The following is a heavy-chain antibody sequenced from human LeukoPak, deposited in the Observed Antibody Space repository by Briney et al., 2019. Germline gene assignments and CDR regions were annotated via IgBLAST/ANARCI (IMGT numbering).Heavy chain of an antibody. D-gene: IGHD6-13*01. Sequence: GGSLRLSCAASGFTFSSYAMSWVRQAPGKGLEWVSAISGSGGSTYYADSVKGRFTISRDNSKNTLYLQMNSLRAEDTAVYYCARDKIAAATTGSSFHHWGQGTLVTVSS. CDR3: ARDKIAAATTGSSFHH. J-gene: IGHJ1*01. V-gene: IGHV3-23*01. CDR1: GFTFSSYA. CDR2: ISGSGGST.